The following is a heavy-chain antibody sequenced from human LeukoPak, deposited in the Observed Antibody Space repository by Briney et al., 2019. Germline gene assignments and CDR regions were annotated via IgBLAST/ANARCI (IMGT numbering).Heavy chain of an antibody. V-gene: IGHV3-23*01. J-gene: IGHJ4*02. Sequence: GGSLRLSCADSGFTFSSYAMSWVRQAPGKGLEWVSAITGRGGSTYYADSVKGRFTISRDNSKNTLYLQMNSLRAEDTAVYYCAKGVSTSSGYSRFEYWGQGTLITVSS. CDR2: ITGRGGST. D-gene: IGHD3-3*01. CDR1: GFTFSSYA. CDR3: AKGVSTSSGYSRFEY.